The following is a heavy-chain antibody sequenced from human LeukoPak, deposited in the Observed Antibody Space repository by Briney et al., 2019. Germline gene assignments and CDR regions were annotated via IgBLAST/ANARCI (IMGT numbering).Heavy chain of an antibody. V-gene: IGHV3-23*01. J-gene: IGHJ3*02. Sequence: GGSLRLSCAASGFTFSSYAMSWVRQAPGKGLEWVSAITGSGISTYHADSVEGRFSISRDNSKNTLCLQMDSLRSEDTAVYYCAKDGRYSSSWNDAFDIWGQGTMVTVSS. CDR3: AKDGRYSSSWNDAFDI. D-gene: IGHD6-13*01. CDR2: ITGSGIST. CDR1: GFTFSSYA.